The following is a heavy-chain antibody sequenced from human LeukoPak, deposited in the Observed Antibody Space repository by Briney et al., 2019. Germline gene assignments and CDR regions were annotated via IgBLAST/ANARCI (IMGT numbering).Heavy chain of an antibody. CDR1: GYSFTCYW. V-gene: IGHV5-51*01. CDR2: IYPGDSDT. CDR3: ARIGYCSGGSCYSFDY. J-gene: IGHJ4*02. D-gene: IGHD2-15*01. Sequence: GESLKISCKGSGYSFTCYWIGWVRQMPGKGLEWMGIIYPGDSDTRYSPSFQGQVTISADKSISTAYLQWSSLKASDTAMYYCARIGYCSGGSCYSFDYWGQGTLVTVSS.